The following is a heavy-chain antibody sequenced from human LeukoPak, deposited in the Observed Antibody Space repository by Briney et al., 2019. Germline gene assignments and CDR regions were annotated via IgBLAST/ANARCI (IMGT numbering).Heavy chain of an antibody. Sequence: ASVKVSCKVSGYTLTELSMHWVRQAPGKGLEWMGGFDPEDGETIYAQKFQGRVTMTEDTSTDTAYMELSSLRSDDTAVYYCARCPEVVVPAQVWFDPWGQGTLVTVSS. CDR1: GYTLTELS. CDR2: FDPEDGET. J-gene: IGHJ5*02. CDR3: ARCPEVVVPAQVWFDP. V-gene: IGHV1-24*01. D-gene: IGHD2-2*01.